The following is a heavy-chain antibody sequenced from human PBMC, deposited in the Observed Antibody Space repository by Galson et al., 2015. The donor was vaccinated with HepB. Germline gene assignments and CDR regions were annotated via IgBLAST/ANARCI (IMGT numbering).Heavy chain of an antibody. CDR1: GGSISSGSYY. D-gene: IGHD6-13*01. J-gene: IGHJ6*02. V-gene: IGHV4-61*02. CDR2: IYTSGST. Sequence: TLSLTCTVSGGSISSGSYYWSWIRQPAGKGLEWIGRIYTSGSTNYNPSLKSRVTISVDTSKNQFSLKLSSVTAADTAVYYCARNYAIAAADYGMDVWGQGTTVTVSS. CDR3: ARNYAIAAADYGMDV.